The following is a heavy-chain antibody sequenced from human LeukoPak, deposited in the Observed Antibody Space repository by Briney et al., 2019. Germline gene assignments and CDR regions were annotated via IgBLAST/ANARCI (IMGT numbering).Heavy chain of an antibody. Sequence: GRSLRLSCAASGFTFSSYAMHWVRQAPGKGLGWVAVISYDGSNKYYADSVKGRFTISRDNSKNTLYLQINSLRAEDTAVYYCAKEAVEMEYYFDYWGQGTLVTVSS. CDR3: AKEAVEMEYYFDY. CDR2: ISYDGSNK. J-gene: IGHJ4*02. V-gene: IGHV3-30*04. D-gene: IGHD5-24*01. CDR1: GFTFSSYA.